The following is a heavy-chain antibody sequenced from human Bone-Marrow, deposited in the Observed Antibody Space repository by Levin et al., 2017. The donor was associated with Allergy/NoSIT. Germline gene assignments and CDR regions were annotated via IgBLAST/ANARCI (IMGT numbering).Heavy chain of an antibody. V-gene: IGHV3-64D*06. CDR1: GFSFSDYG. Sequence: GGSLRLSCSASGFSFSDYGMHWVRQALGKGLEYVSAISSNGGSTYYADSVKGRFIISRDNSKNTLYLQMSSLRVEDTAVYYCVKDLGVGCSTTSCYARDCWGHGTLVTVSS. CDR2: ISSNGGST. D-gene: IGHD2-2*01. CDR3: VKDLGVGCSTTSCYARDC. J-gene: IGHJ4*01.